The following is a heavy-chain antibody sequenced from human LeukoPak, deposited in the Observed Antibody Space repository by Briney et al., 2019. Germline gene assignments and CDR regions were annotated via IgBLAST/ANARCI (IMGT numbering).Heavy chain of an antibody. D-gene: IGHD6-13*01. CDR2: IYYSGST. V-gene: IGHV4-31*03. Sequence: SETLSLTCTVSGGSISSGGYYWSWIRQHPGKGLEWIGYIYYSGSTYYNPSLKSRVTISVDTSKNQFSLKLSSVTAADTAVYYCARSYSSSWSPLGYYMDVWGKGTTVTVSS. CDR1: GGSISSGGYY. CDR3: ARSYSSSWSPLGYYMDV. J-gene: IGHJ6*03.